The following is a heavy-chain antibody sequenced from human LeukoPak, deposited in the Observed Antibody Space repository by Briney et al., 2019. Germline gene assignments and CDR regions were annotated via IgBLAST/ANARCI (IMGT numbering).Heavy chain of an antibody. J-gene: IGHJ5*02. D-gene: IGHD3-10*01. CDR1: GGSISSYY. Sequence: SETLSLTCTVSGGSISSYYWNWIRQSPGKGLECIGYIHYTGSTNYNPSLKSRVTISVETSKNQFSLKLKSVTAADTAVYYCARGGYYGSGNDFRFDPWGQGTLVTVSS. CDR3: ARGGYYGSGNDFRFDP. CDR2: IHYTGST. V-gene: IGHV4-59*01.